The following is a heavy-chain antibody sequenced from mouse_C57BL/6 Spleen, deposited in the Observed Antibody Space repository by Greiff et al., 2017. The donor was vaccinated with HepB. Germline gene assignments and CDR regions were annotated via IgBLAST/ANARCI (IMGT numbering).Heavy chain of an antibody. CDR3: ARGLLRSRGYFDV. Sequence: VHLVESGPELVKPGASVKISCKASGYAFSSSWMNWVKQRPGKGPEWIGRIYPGDGDTNYNGKFKGKATLTADKSSSTAYMQLSSLTSEYSAVYFCARGLLRSRGYFDVWGTGTTVTVSS. V-gene: IGHV1-82*01. D-gene: IGHD1-1*01. CDR2: IYPGDGDT. J-gene: IGHJ1*03. CDR1: GYAFSSSW.